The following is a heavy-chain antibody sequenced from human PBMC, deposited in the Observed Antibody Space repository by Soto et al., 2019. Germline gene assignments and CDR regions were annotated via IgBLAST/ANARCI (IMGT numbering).Heavy chain of an antibody. V-gene: IGHV1-69*13. CDR1: GGTFISYA. CDR3: ARAYYDILTGYRQYWFDP. CDR2: IIPIFGTA. J-gene: IGHJ5*02. Sequence: SVKVSCKASGGTFISYAISWVRQAPGQGLEWMGGIIPIFGTANYAQKFQGRVTITADESTSTAYMELSSLRSEDTAVYYCARAYYDILTGYRQYWFDPWGQGTLVTVSS. D-gene: IGHD3-9*01.